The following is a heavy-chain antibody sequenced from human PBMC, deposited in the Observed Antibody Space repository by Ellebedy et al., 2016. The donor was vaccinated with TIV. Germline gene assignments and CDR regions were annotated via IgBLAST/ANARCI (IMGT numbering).Heavy chain of an antibody. CDR3: ARGGYNYGINYYYYYGMDV. CDR2: IKQDGSEK. Sequence: PGGSLRLSCTASGFIFNNYWRSWVRQAPGKGLEWVANIKQDGSEKYYVDSVKGRFTISRDNADNSLYLQMNSLRAEDTAVYYCARGGYNYGINYYYYYGMDVWGQGTTVTGSS. CDR1: GFIFNNYW. D-gene: IGHD5-18*01. V-gene: IGHV3-7*03. J-gene: IGHJ6*02.